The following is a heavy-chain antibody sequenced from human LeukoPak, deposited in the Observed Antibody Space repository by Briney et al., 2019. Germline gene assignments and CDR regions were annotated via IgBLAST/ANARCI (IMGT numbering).Heavy chain of an antibody. V-gene: IGHV4-39*01. CDR3: ASPARYCSSTSCYAYFDS. CDR1: GDSISSGSYY. J-gene: IGHJ4*02. D-gene: IGHD2-2*01. Sequence: PSETLSLTCTVSGDSISSGSYYWGWIRQPPGKGLEWIGSIDYSGSTYNNPSLKSRVTISVDTSKKQYSLNLSSVTAADTAVYYCASPARYCSSTSCYAYFDSWGQGTLVTVSS. CDR2: IDYSGST.